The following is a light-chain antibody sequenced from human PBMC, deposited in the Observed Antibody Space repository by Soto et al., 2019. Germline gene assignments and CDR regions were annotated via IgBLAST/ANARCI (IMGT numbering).Light chain of an antibody. CDR2: DAS. V-gene: IGKV3-20*01. CDR3: QQYGDSSP. J-gene: IGKJ4*01. Sequence: EIVLTQSPGTLSLSPGERATLSCRASQSVFNNYLLWYQQKPGQVPRLLIYDASSRAAGIPDRFSGSGSGTDFTLTISRLEPEDFAVYYCQQYGDSSPFGGGTRVEIK. CDR1: QSVFNNY.